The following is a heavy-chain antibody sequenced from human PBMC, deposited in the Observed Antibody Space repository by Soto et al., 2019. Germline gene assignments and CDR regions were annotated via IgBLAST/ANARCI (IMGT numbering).Heavy chain of an antibody. Sequence: QVQLQESGPGLVKPSETLSLTCTVSGGSISTYYWGWIRQPPGKGLEWIGNIYYNGITNYNPSLKSRVTISVDTSRNQFSLKMNFVPAADTAVYYCARGKSPGSNWGQGTLVTVSS. V-gene: IGHV4-59*08. J-gene: IGHJ4*02. D-gene: IGHD1-26*01. CDR1: GGSISTYY. CDR2: IYYNGIT. CDR3: ARGKSPGSN.